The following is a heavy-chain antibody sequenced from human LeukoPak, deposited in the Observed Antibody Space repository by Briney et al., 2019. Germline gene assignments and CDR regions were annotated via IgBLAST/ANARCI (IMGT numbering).Heavy chain of an antibody. CDR2: INPKSGGT. V-gene: IGHV1-2*02. D-gene: IGHD2-8*01. Sequence: GASVKVSCRASGYPFPEYFIHWVRQAPGQGLECMGWINPKSGGTNYVQKFQGRVTMTRDTSMSTVYLELSSLSPDDTAMYYCARDVIMGYNQGWFDPWGQGTLVTVSS. CDR3: ARDVIMGYNQGWFDP. J-gene: IGHJ5*02. CDR1: GYPFPEYF.